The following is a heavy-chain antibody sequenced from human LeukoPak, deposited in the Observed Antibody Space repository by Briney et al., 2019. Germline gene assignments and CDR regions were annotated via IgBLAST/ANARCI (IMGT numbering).Heavy chain of an antibody. CDR1: GFTFSSYW. V-gene: IGHV3-74*01. J-gene: IGHJ4*02. D-gene: IGHD4-23*01. Sequence: GGSLRLSCAASGFTFSSYWMNWVRQAPGKGLVWVSRIASDGSSTTYADSVKGRFSISRDNAKNTQYLQMNSLRVEDTAVYYCARGRPHGNDYWGQGTLVTVSS. CDR3: ARGRPHGNDY. CDR2: IASDGSST.